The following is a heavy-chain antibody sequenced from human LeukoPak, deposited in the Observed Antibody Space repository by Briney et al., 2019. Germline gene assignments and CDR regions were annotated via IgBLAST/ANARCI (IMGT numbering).Heavy chain of an antibody. Sequence: ASVKVSCTASGYTFTSYGISWVRQATGQGLEWMGWMNPNSGNTGYAQKFQGRVTMTRNTSISTAYMELSSLRSEDTAVYYCARVWGYGSGSYYNWGLGTLVTVSS. D-gene: IGHD3-10*01. CDR2: MNPNSGNT. CDR1: GYTFTSYG. CDR3: ARVWGYGSGSYYN. V-gene: IGHV1-8*02. J-gene: IGHJ4*02.